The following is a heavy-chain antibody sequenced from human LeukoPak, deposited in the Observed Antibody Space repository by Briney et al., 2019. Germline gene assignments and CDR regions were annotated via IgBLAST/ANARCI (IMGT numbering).Heavy chain of an antibody. CDR2: IIPIFGTA. V-gene: IGHV1-69*13. D-gene: IGHD6-6*01. CDR1: GGTFSSYA. J-gene: IGHJ4*02. CDR3: ALEYSSSSPKTTDY. Sequence: ASVKVSCKASGGTFSSYAISWVRQAPGQGLEWMGGIIPIFGTANHAQKFQGRVTITADESTSTAYMELSSLRSEDTAVYYCALEYSSSSPKTTDYWGQGTLVTVSS.